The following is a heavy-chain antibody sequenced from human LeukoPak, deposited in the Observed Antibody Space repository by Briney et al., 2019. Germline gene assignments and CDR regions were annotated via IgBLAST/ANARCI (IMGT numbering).Heavy chain of an antibody. D-gene: IGHD2-2*01. CDR2: IYYSGGT. CDR3: ASAVVPAAPRFDY. V-gene: IGHV4-59*01. J-gene: IGHJ4*02. CDR1: GGSISSYY. Sequence: SETLSLTCTVSGGSISSYYWSWIRQPPGKGLEWIGYIYYSGGTNYNPSLKSRVTISVDTSKNQFSLKLSSVTAADTAVYYCASAVVPAAPRFDYWGQGTLVTVSS.